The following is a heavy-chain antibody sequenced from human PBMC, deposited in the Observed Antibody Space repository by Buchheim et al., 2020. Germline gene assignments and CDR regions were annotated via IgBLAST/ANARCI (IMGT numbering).Heavy chain of an antibody. CDR3: ARDRGGLRFLRAMDV. J-gene: IGHJ6*02. Sequence: QVQLVQSGAEVKKPGASVKVSCKASAYTFTNYYIHGVRQAPGQGLEWMGIINPSGGSTSYAPKFQGRFTMTTDTSTSTVYMELSSLRSEDTAVYYCARDRGGLRFLRAMDVWGQGTT. D-gene: IGHD3-3*01. CDR2: INPSGGST. V-gene: IGHV1-46*01. CDR1: AYTFTNYY.